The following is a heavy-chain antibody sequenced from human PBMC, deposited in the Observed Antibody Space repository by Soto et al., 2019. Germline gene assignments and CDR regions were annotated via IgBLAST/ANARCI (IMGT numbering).Heavy chain of an antibody. D-gene: IGHD6-19*01. CDR1: GFTFSNYW. Sequence: VGSLRLSCAASGFTFSNYWMHWVRQTPGKGLVWVSRINSDGSSTTYADSVKGRFTIFRDNAKNTLYLQMNSLRVEDTALYYCARDPAPIGWYDYWGQGTLVTVSS. CDR2: INSDGSST. J-gene: IGHJ4*02. V-gene: IGHV3-74*03. CDR3: ARDPAPIGWYDY.